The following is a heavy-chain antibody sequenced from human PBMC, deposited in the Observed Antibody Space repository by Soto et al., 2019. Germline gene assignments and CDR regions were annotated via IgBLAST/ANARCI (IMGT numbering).Heavy chain of an antibody. V-gene: IGHV3-30-3*01. CDR2: ISYDGSNK. CDR3: ARDRSVLLWFGEPFSGMDV. J-gene: IGHJ6*02. CDR1: GFTFSSYA. Sequence: GGSLRLSCAASGFTFSSYAMHWVRQAPGKGLEWVAVISYDGSNKYYADSVKGRFTISRDNSKNTLYLQMNSLRAEDTAVYYCARDRSVLLWFGEPFSGMDVWGQGTTVTVSS. D-gene: IGHD3-10*01.